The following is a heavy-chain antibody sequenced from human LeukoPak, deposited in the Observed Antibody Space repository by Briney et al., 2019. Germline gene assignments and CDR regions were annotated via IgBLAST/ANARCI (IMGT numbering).Heavy chain of an antibody. CDR3: ARRFAAQLAFVDV. J-gene: IGHJ6*04. CDR1: GFTFSNYA. V-gene: IGHV3-64*01. D-gene: IGHD3-3*02. Sequence: GSLRLSCAASGFTFSNYAMHWVRQAPGKGLEYVSAISYNGGSTYYANSVKGRFTISRDDSKNTLYLQMGSLIAEGMAVYYCARRFAAQLAFVDVWGKGTTVTISS. CDR2: ISYNGGST.